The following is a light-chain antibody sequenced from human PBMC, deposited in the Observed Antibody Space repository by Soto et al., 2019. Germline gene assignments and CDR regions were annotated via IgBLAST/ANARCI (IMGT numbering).Light chain of an antibody. CDR2: DVS. Sequence: QSALTQPASVSGSPGQSITISCTGTSSDVGGYNYVSWYQHLPGKAPKLMIYDVSYRPSGLSNRFSGSKSANTASLTISGLQAEDEADYYCSSYTTSSVIFGGGTKVTVL. CDR1: SSDVGGYNY. CDR3: SSYTTSSVI. V-gene: IGLV2-14*03. J-gene: IGLJ2*01.